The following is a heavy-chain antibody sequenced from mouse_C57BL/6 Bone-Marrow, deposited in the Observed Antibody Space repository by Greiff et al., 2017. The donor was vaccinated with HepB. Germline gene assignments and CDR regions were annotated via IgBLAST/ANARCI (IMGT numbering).Heavy chain of an antibody. CDR1: GFSLTSYG. D-gene: IGHD1-1*01. CDR2: IWRGGGT. J-gene: IGHJ1*03. Sequence: QVQLKESGPGLVQPSQSLSITCTVSGFSLTSYGVHWVRQSPGKGLEWLGVIWRGGGTDYNAAFMSRLSITKDNSKSQVFFKMNSLQADDTAIYYGVFITTVVAKGYFDVWGTGTTVTVSS. CDR3: VFITTVVAKGYFDV. V-gene: IGHV2-5*01.